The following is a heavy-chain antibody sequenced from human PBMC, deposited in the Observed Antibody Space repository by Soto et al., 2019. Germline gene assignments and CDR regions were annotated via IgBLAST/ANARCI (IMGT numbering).Heavy chain of an antibody. D-gene: IGHD1-20*01. J-gene: IGHJ4*02. CDR1: GGSISGSYYY. CDR2: VFYTGFT. CDR3: ATSQKGYNWNYFDH. Sequence: SETLSLTCAVSGGSISGSYYYWAWLRQSPGKGPEWIGSVFYTGFTSYNPSLESRVSVSVDTSKGQFSLKLSAVTAADTAVYYCATSQKGYNWNYFDHWGQGALVTVSS. V-gene: IGHV4-39*01.